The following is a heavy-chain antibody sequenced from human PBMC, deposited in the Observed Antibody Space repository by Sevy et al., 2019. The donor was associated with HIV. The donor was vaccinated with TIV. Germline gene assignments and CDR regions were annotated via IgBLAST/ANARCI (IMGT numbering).Heavy chain of an antibody. J-gene: IGHJ6*03. Sequence: GGSLRLSCAASGFTFNTYGMHWVRQAPGKGLEWVAVIGYDGSNKYYADSVKGRFTISRDNSKSTLYLQMNSLRAEDTAVYYCATGYGGDSANYYSYMDVWGKGTTVTVSS. D-gene: IGHD4-17*01. CDR1: GFTFNTYG. CDR3: ATGYGGDSANYYSYMDV. V-gene: IGHV3-33*01. CDR2: IGYDGSNK.